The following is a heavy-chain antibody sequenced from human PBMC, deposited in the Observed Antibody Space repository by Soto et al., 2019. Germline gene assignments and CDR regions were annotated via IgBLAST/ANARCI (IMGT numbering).Heavy chain of an antibody. D-gene: IGHD2-15*01. Sequence: QMQLQESGPGLVKPSDTLSLTCAVSGYSISSSNWWGWIRQPPGKGLEWIGYIYYSGSTYYTPSLKLRVTSSVDTSNNQFPLRLISVPPVDTAGYYGARNPNPRYSFDYGGRGP. CDR3: ARNPNPRYSFDY. J-gene: IGHJ4*02. CDR1: GYSISSSNW. CDR2: IYYSGST. V-gene: IGHV4-28*01.